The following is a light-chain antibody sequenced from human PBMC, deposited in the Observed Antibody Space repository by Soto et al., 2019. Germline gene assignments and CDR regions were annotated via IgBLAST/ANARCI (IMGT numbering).Light chain of an antibody. CDR3: AQGLATPFT. Sequence: EIVLTQSPLSLPVTPGEPASISCRSSRNLLHSNGYYYLDWYLQKPGQSPQLLTYLGSNRASGVPDRFSGSGSGTDCTLTISRVEAEDVGVYFCAQGLATPFTFGGGTKVEIK. J-gene: IGKJ4*01. V-gene: IGKV2-28*01. CDR2: LGS. CDR1: RNLLHSNGYYY.